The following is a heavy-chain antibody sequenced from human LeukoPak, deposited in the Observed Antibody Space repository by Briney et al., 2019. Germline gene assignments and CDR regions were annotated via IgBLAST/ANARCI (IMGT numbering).Heavy chain of an antibody. D-gene: IGHD3-10*01. CDR2: LSGSGGST. CDR3: AKDDGGSPPDAFDI. Sequence: GGSLRLSCTASGFTFSNYAMSWVRQAPGKGLEWVSTLSGSGGSTYYADSVKGRFTISRDNSKNTLYLEMNSLRADDTAVYYCAKDDGGSPPDAFDIWGQGTLVTVS. V-gene: IGHV3-23*01. CDR1: GFTFSNYA. J-gene: IGHJ3*02.